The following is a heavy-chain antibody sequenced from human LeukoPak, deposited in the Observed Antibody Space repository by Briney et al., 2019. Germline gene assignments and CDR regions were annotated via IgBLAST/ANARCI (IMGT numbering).Heavy chain of an antibody. Sequence: GGSLRLSCTASGFTFGDYAVSWVRQAPGKGLEWVGFIRGTPYGGTTEYAASVKGRFTISRDDSKSIAHLQLNSLKTEDTAVYYCSGTLGELSFYDYWGQGTLVTVSS. V-gene: IGHV3-49*04. CDR1: GFTFGDYA. CDR3: SGTLGELSFYDY. D-gene: IGHD3-16*02. J-gene: IGHJ4*02. CDR2: IRGTPYGGTT.